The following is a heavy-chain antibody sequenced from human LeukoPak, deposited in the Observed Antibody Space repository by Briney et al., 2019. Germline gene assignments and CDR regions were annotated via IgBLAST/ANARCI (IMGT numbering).Heavy chain of an antibody. CDR1: GYTFINYG. J-gene: IGHJ4*02. D-gene: IGHD6-6*01. CDR3: ARGRRQLGIDY. CDR2: ISAYNGNT. Sequence: ASVKVSCTASGYTFINYGISWVRQAPGQGLEWLGWISAYNGNTNYVQKLQGRVTMTTDTSTSTAYMEVRSLRSDDTAVYYCARGRRQLGIDYWGQGTLVTVSS. V-gene: IGHV1-18*01.